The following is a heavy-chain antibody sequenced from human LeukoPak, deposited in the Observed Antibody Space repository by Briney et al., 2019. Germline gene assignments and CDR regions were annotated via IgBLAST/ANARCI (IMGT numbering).Heavy chain of an antibody. CDR1: GYTFTGYY. D-gene: IGHD5-24*01. V-gene: IGHV1-2*06. CDR3: ARGRDGYKTFDY. J-gene: IGHJ4*01. CDR2: INPNSGAT. Sequence: ASVKVSCKASGYTFTGYYMHWVRQAPGQGLEWMGRINPNSGATNYAQKFQGRVTMTRDTSISTAYMELSRLRSDDTAVYYCARGRDGYKTFDYWGQEPWPPSPQ.